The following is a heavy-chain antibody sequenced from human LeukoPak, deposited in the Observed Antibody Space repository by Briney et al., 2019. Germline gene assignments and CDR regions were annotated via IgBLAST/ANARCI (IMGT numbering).Heavy chain of an antibody. D-gene: IGHD6-6*01. CDR2: IYPGDSDT. CDR3: ARQADSSSSYYFDY. Sequence: GESLKISCKTSGYTFTSHWIGWVRQMPGKGLEWMGIIYPGDSDTRYSPSFQGQVTISADKSISTAYLQWSSPKASDTAMYYCARQADSSSSYYFDYWGQGTLVTVSS. V-gene: IGHV5-51*01. J-gene: IGHJ4*02. CDR1: GYTFTSHW.